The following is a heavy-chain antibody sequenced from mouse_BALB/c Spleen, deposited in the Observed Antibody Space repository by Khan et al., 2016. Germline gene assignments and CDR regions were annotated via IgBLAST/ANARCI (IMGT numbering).Heavy chain of an antibody. J-gene: IGHJ4*01. V-gene: IGHV1-69*02. CDR3: ARGGPYYDGYDYAMDY. CDR1: GYTFTSYW. CDR2: IDPSDSET. D-gene: IGHD1-2*01. Sequence: QVQLQQPGAELVKPGAPVKLSCKASGYTFTSYWMNWVKQRPGRGLEWIGRIDPSDSETHYNHKFKDKATLTVDKSSSPAYIQLSSLTSEDSAVYDCARGGPYYDGYDYAMDYWGQGTSVTVSS.